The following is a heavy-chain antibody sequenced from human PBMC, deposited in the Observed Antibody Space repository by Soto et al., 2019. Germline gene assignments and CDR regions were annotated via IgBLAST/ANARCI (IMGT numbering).Heavy chain of an antibody. D-gene: IGHD2-15*01. CDR1: GFTFSSYA. J-gene: IGHJ4*02. CDR2: ISGSGGST. Sequence: EVQLLESGGGLGQPGGSLRLYCAASGFTFSSYAMSWVLQAPGKGLEWVSAISGSGGSTYYADSGKGRFTISRDNSKNTRYLQMNSLSADDTAVYYCAKDRGYCSGCSCYGDDYWGQGPLVTVSS. V-gene: IGHV3-23*01. CDR3: AKDRGYCSGCSCYGDDY.